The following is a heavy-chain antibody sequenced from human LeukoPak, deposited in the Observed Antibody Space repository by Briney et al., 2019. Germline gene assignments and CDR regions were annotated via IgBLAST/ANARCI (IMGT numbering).Heavy chain of an antibody. CDR2: INAGNGNL. V-gene: IGHV1-3*01. J-gene: IGHJ4*02. CDR1: GYTFTTYA. Sequence: ASVKVSCKASGYTFTTYAIHWVRQAPGQRLEWMGWINAGNGNLKYSQKFQGRVTITRDTSTTTAYMELRSLESDDTAVYYCARHSGSGWQALGYWGQGTLVTVSS. D-gene: IGHD6-19*01. CDR3: ARHSGSGWQALGY.